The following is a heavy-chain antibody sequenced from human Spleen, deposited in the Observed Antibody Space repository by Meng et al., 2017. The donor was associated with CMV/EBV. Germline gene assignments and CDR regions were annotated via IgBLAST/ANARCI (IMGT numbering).Heavy chain of an antibody. CDR3: ATGPYCSSPTCYSYYYGMDV. CDR2: ICWDGGGI. V-gene: IGHV3-9*01. J-gene: IGHJ6*02. CDR1: GFTFDDYA. D-gene: IGHD2-2*01. Sequence: SLKISCAASGFTFDDYAMHWVRQAPGKGLEWVSGICWDGGGIDYADSVKGRFTISTDNAKNSLFLHMNSLRAEDTAVYYCATGPYCSSPTCYSYYYGMDVWGRGTTVTVSS.